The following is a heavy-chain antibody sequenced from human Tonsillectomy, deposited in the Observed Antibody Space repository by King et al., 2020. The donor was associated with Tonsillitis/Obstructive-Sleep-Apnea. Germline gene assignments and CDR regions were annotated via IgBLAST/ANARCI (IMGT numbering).Heavy chain of an antibody. Sequence: QLQESGPGLVKPSDTLSLTCTVSGGSISSSTYYWGWIRQPPGKGLEWIGTIYYSGSPNYNPSLKTRVTISVDTSNNQFSLKLRSVTAADTAVYYCARRVQLERRGDAFNIWGQGTMVTVSS. CDR3: ARRVQLERRGDAFNI. D-gene: IGHD1-1*01. CDR1: GGSISSSTYY. V-gene: IGHV4-39*01. J-gene: IGHJ3*02. CDR2: IYYSGSP.